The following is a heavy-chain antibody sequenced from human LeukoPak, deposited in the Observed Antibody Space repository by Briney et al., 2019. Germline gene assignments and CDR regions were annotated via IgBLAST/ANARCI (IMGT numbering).Heavy chain of an antibody. J-gene: IGHJ1*01. V-gene: IGHV3-21*01. CDR3: ARDGAVAGRIFFQH. D-gene: IGHD6-19*01. CDR1: GFTFSSYS. Sequence: GGSLRLSCAASGFTFSSYSMNWVRQAPGKGLEWVSSISSSSSYIYYADSVKGRFTISRDNAKNSLYLQMISLRAEDTAVYYCARDGAVAGRIFFQHWGQGTLVTVSS. CDR2: ISSSSSYI.